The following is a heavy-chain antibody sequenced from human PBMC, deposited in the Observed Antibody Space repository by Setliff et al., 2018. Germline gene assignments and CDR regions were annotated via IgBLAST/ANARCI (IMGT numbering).Heavy chain of an antibody. CDR1: GGSISSGDYS. V-gene: IGHV3-11*04. CDR3: ARDGNNWNDLDY. CDR2: IGESGNNI. J-gene: IGHJ4*01. D-gene: IGHD1-20*01. Sequence: LSLTCTVSGGSISSGDYSWSWVRQAPGKGLEWVSYIGESGNNIHYADSVKGRFTISRDNAKNSLYLQMNSLRVEDTALYYCARDGNNWNDLDYWGHGTLVTVSS.